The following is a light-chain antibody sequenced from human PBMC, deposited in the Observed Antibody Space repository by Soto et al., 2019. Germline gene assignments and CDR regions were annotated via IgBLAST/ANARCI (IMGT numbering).Light chain of an antibody. CDR3: CSYAGSSTLV. J-gene: IGLJ2*01. CDR1: SSDVGSDNL. V-gene: IGLV2-23*01. Sequence: QSVLTQPASVYGSPGQSITISCTGTSSDVGSDNLVSWYQQHPGKAPKLMIYEGSKRPSGVSNRFSGSKSGNTASLTISGLQAEDEADYYCCSYAGSSTLVFGGGTKLTVL. CDR2: EGS.